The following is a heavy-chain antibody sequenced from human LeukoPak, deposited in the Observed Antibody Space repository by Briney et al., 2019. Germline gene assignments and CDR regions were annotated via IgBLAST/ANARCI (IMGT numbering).Heavy chain of an antibody. V-gene: IGHV1-8*01. CDR1: GYTFTSYD. Sequence: ASVKVSCKASGYTFTSYDINWVRQATGQGLEWMGWMNPNSGNTGYAQKFQGRVTMTRNTSISTAYMELSSLRSEDTAVYYCARGGPGGGYLPSYYYYYMDVWGKGTTVTISS. D-gene: IGHD3-22*01. CDR3: ARGGPGGGYLPSYYYYYMDV. CDR2: MNPNSGNT. J-gene: IGHJ6*03.